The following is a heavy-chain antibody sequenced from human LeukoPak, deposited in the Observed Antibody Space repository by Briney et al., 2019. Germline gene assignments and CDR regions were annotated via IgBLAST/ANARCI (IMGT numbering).Heavy chain of an antibody. Sequence: GGSLRLSCAASGFTFSTYWMSWVRQAPGKGLEWVANIKQDGSEKYYVDSVKGRFTISRDNAKNSLYLQMNSLRAEDTAVYYCARGGGYCSGGSCPTPDYWGQGTLVTVSS. CDR1: GFTFSTYW. J-gene: IGHJ4*02. CDR2: IKQDGSEK. D-gene: IGHD2-15*01. V-gene: IGHV3-7*02. CDR3: ARGGGYCSGGSCPTPDY.